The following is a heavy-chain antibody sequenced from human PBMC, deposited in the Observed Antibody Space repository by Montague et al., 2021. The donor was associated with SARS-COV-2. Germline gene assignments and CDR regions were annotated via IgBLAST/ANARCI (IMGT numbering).Heavy chain of an antibody. CDR1: GGSFSGHY. CDR3: ARGRIEVSMIVVVLTGASYYMDV. J-gene: IGHJ6*03. Sequence: SETLFLTCAVYGGSFSGHYWSWIHQPPGKGLEWIGEINNSGSTNYNPSLKSRVTISVDTSKNQFSLKLHSVTAADTAVYYCARGRIEVSMIVVVLTGASYYMDVWGKGTTVTVSS. CDR2: INNSGST. V-gene: IGHV4-34*01. D-gene: IGHD3-22*01.